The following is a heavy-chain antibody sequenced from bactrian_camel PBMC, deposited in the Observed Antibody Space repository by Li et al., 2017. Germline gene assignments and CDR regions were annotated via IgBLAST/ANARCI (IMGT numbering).Heavy chain of an antibody. D-gene: IGHD2*01. V-gene: IGHV3S53*01. CDR3: AAVFSPSVRKRLWLLNPPTLIT. CDR1: GFGVSSRC. CDR2: IESAGTP. Sequence: QVQLVESGGGSVQAGGSLALSCVVSGFGVSSRCMAWFRQAAGKEREGVATIESAGTPSYLDSVKGRFTISRDDNKNTVYLQLNSLKTEDTAMYYCAAVFSPSVRKRLWLLNPPTLITGARGPRSPSP. J-gene: IGHJ6*01.